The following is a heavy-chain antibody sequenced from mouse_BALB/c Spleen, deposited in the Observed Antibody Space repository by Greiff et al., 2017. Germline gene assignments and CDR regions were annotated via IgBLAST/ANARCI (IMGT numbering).Heavy chain of an antibody. D-gene: IGHD1-1*01. CDR1: GFTFSSYG. Sequence: EVKVEESGGGLVQPGGSLKLSCAASGFTFSSYGMSWVRQTPDKRLELVATINSNGGSTYYPDSVKGRFTISRDNAKNTLYLQMSSLKSEDTAMYYCARDLFITSFDYWGQGTTLTVSS. V-gene: IGHV5-6-3*01. CDR3: ARDLFITSFDY. J-gene: IGHJ2*01. CDR2: INSNGGST.